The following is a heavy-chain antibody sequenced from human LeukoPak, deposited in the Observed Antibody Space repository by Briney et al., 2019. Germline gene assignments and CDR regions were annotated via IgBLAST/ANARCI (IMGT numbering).Heavy chain of an antibody. D-gene: IGHD1-26*01. Sequence: GGSLRLSCAASGFTFSSYGMHWVRQAPGRGLEWVAVIWYDGSNKYYADSVKGRFTISRDNSKNTLYLQMNSLRAEDTAVYYCAKDPSGRWSGSYVDYWGQGTLVTVSS. J-gene: IGHJ4*02. CDR2: IWYDGSNK. V-gene: IGHV3-33*06. CDR1: GFTFSSYG. CDR3: AKDPSGRWSGSYVDY.